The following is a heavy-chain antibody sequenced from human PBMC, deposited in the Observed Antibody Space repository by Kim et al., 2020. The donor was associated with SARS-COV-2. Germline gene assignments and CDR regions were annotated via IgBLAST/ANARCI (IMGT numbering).Heavy chain of an antibody. D-gene: IGHD4-4*01. V-gene: IGHV4-31*03. Sequence: SETLSLTCTVSGGSISSGGYYWSWIRQHPGKGLEWIGYIYYSGSTYYNPSLKSRVTISVDTSKNQFSLKLSSVTAADTAVYYCARVANEDYSNYLYDYWGQGTLVTVSS. CDR3: ARVANEDYSNYLYDY. J-gene: IGHJ4*02. CDR1: GGSISSGGYY. CDR2: IYYSGST.